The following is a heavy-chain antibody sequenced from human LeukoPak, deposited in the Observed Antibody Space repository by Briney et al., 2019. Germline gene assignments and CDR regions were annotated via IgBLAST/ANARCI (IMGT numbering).Heavy chain of an antibody. D-gene: IGHD3-22*01. CDR3: ARGGVVVVISMQN. Sequence: GGSLRLSCAASGFTFNSYWMTWVRQAPGKGLEWVASINQDGSQKYYVESLKGRFTISRDNAKNSHYLQMNSLRAEDTAVYYCARGGVVVVISMQNWGQGTLVTVSS. CDR2: INQDGSQK. J-gene: IGHJ4*02. V-gene: IGHV3-7*01. CDR1: GFTFNSYW.